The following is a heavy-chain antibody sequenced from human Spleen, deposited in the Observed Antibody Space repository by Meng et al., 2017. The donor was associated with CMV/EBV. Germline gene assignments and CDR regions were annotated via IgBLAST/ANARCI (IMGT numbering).Heavy chain of an antibody. CDR3: AGRYSTRGDY. J-gene: IGHJ4*02. D-gene: IGHD5-12*01. V-gene: IGHV1-2*02. CDR2: INPNIGGT. Sequence: ASVKVSCKASGYTFTGYYVHWVRQAPGQGPEWMGWINPNIGGTKYAQKFQGRVTLTRDVSITTAYMELSSLRSEDTAVYYCAGRYSTRGDYWGQGTLVTVSS. CDR1: GYTFTGYY.